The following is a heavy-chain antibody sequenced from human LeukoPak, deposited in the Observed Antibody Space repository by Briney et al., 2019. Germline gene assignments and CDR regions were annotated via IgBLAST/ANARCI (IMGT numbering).Heavy chain of an antibody. CDR2: ISYDGSNK. CDR3: ARGFSDVDAAMVGIDY. Sequence: GGSLRLSCAASGITFSNYPMHWVRQAPGKGLECVAVISYDGSNKYYVDSVKGRFTISRDNSKNTLYLQMNSLRGEDTAVYYCARGFSDVDAAMVGIDYWGQGTLVTVSA. V-gene: IGHV3-30-3*01. D-gene: IGHD5-18*01. CDR1: GITFSNYP. J-gene: IGHJ4*02.